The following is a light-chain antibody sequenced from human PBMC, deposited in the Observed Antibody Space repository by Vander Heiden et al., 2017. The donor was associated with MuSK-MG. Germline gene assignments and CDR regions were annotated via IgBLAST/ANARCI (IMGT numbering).Light chain of an antibody. CDR1: HTVNNH. J-gene: IGKJ4*01. CDR2: DAT. CDR3: HQDYNWPFT. V-gene: IGKV3-15*01. Sequence: ERVMTQSPATLSVSPGERATLSCRASHTVNNHLAWYQQKPGQAPRLLIYDATTRVTGIPPRFSGSGSGTDFTLTISSLRSEDSAVYFCHQDYNWPFTFGGGTKVEIK.